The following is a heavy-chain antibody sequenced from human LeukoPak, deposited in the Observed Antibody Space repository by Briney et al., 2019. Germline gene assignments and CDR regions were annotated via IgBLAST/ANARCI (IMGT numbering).Heavy chain of an antibody. Sequence: ASVKVSCKASGYIFTNYDIHWVRQATGQGPEWMGWINADSGNTGFAQEFRGRVTMTRDTSISTAYMELSSLRSEDTAVYYCARSHFGITRQCMDVWGQGTTVTVSS. CDR2: INADSGNT. J-gene: IGHJ6*02. CDR3: ARSHFGITRQCMDV. V-gene: IGHV1-8*01. CDR1: GYIFTNYD. D-gene: IGHD3-10*01.